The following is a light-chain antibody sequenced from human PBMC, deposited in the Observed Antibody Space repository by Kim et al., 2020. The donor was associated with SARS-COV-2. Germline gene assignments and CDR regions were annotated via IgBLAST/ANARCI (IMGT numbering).Light chain of an antibody. V-gene: IGLV3-1*01. CDR2: QDS. CDR1: KWGDKY. CDR3: QAWDSSTAV. J-gene: IGLJ2*01. Sequence: SVSPGQTASITCSGDKWGDKYACWYQQKPGQSPVLVIYQDSKRPSGIPERFSGSNSGNTATLTISGTQAMDEADYYCQAWDSSTAVFGGGTKRTVL.